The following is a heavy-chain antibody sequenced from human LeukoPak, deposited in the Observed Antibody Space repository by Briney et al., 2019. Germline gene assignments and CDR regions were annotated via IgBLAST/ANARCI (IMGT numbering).Heavy chain of an antibody. J-gene: IGHJ4*02. Sequence: GDSVSLSCGPSGFTHSGHHMRYLHKAPEKGLEGFSVIQRGGNTYYADSVKGRFTISRDSSKNTVFLQMDSLRAEDTAVYYCARDPGYGLGVDYGDYWGQGTLVTVSS. CDR2: IQRGGNT. D-gene: IGHD3-10*01. V-gene: IGHV3-66*01. CDR1: GFTHSGHH. CDR3: ARDPGYGLGVDYGDY.